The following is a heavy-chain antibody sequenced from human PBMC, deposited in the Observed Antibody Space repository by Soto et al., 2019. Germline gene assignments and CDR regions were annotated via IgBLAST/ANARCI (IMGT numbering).Heavy chain of an antibody. CDR1: GFTFSSYA. J-gene: IGHJ3*02. Sequence: GGSLGLSCAASGFTFSSYAMSWVRQAPGKGLEWVSAISGSGGSTYYADSVKGRFTISRDNSKNTLYLQMNSLRAEDTAVYYCAKCPSGRPDAFDIWGQGTMVTVSS. CDR2: ISGSGGST. CDR3: AKCPSGRPDAFDI. V-gene: IGHV3-23*01. D-gene: IGHD3-3*01.